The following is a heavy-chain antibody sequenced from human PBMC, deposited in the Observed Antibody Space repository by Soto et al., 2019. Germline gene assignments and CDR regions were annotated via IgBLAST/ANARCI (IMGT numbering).Heavy chain of an antibody. CDR1: GYRFDLNV. V-gene: IGHV5-51*01. J-gene: IGHJ4*02. CDR2: VYPGDSDT. Sequence: GESLKVSCKASGYRFDLNVIGWVRQVPGKGLEWMGLVYPGDSDTRYSPSFQGQVTMSADESITTAYVQWSSLKASDTAIYYCVRERKGAFDFWGQGTQVTVSS. CDR3: VRERKGAFDF.